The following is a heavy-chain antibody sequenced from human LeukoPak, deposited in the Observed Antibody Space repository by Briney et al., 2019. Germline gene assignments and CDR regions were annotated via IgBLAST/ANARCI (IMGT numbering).Heavy chain of an antibody. CDR3: ARERGTGTTPWFDP. Sequence: ASQTLSLTCTVSGGSISSGDYYWSWIRQPPGKGLEWIGYVYYSGSTNYNPSLKSRVTISVDTSKNQFSLKLSSVTAADTAVYYCARERGTGTTPWFDPWGQGTLVTVSS. J-gene: IGHJ5*02. V-gene: IGHV4-30-4*08. CDR1: GGSISSGDYY. D-gene: IGHD1-1*01. CDR2: VYYSGST.